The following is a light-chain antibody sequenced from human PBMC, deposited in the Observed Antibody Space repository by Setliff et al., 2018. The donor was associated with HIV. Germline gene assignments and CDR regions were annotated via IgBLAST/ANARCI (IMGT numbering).Light chain of an antibody. J-gene: IGLJ3*02. CDR3: FSYAGPTSWV. Sequence: QSALTQPASVSGSPGQSITISCTGTSSDVGGYNHVSWYQQYPGEAPKVMIYDVTERPSGVSNRFSGSKSGNTASLTISGLQAEDVADYYSFSYAGPTSWVCGGGTKVTVL. CDR1: SSDVGGYNH. CDR2: DVT. V-gene: IGLV2-23*02.